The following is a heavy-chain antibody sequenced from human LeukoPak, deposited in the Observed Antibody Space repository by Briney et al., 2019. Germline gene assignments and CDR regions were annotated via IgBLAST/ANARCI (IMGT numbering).Heavy chain of an antibody. CDR3: AREGGRDAYNYFDG. D-gene: IGHD5-24*01. CDR1: GFTFSDLW. CDR2: IKRDGSDK. Sequence: GGSLRLSCAASGFTFSDLWMSWVRQAPGKGLEWVANIKRDGSDKNYVDSVKGRFTISRDNAKNSLFLQMNSLRAEDTAIYYCAREGGRDAYNYFDGWGQGTLVTVSS. V-gene: IGHV3-7*01. J-gene: IGHJ4*02.